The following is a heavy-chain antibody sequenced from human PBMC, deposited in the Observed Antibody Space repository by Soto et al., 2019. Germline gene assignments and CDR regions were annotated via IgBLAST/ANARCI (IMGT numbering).Heavy chain of an antibody. V-gene: IGHV4-59*08. Sequence: PSETLSLTCTVSGGSISTYYWGWIRQPPGKALEWIGSIHYSGSTKHNPSLESRVTISVDTTKNQFSLKLSSVTAADTAVYYCARQTAAESFWFDLWGQGNLVTVSS. CDR3: ARQTAAESFWFDL. CDR2: IHYSGST. J-gene: IGHJ5*02. D-gene: IGHD6-13*01. CDR1: GGSISTYY.